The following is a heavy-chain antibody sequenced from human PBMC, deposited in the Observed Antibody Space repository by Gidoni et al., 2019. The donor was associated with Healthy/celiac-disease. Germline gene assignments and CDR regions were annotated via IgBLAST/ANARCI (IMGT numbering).Heavy chain of an antibody. CDR1: GYSFTRYW. D-gene: IGHD6-13*01. CDR3: ARLHPMAAAGRGWFDP. V-gene: IGHV5-10-1*03. Sequence: EVQLVQSGAEVKKPGESLRISCKGSGYSFTRYWVSWVRQMPGKGLEWMGRIDPSDSCTNYNPSFQGRVTISADKYISTAYLQWSSLKASDTAMYYCARLHPMAAAGRGWFDPWGQGTLVTVSS. CDR2: IDPSDSCT. J-gene: IGHJ5*02.